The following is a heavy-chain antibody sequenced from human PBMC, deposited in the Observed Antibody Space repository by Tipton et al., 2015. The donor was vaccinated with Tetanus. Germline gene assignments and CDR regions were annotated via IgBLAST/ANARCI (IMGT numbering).Heavy chain of an antibody. CDR2: ISSSSSYI. CDR1: GFTFSSYS. J-gene: IGHJ4*02. D-gene: IGHD3-10*01. CDR3: ATSGDYYGSGSQDY. V-gene: IGHV3-21*01. Sequence: SLRLSCAASGFTFSSYSMNWVRQAPGKGLEWVLSISSSSSYIYYADSVKGRFTISRDNAKNSLYLQMNSLRAEDTAVYYCATSGDYYGSGSQDYWGQGTLVTVSS.